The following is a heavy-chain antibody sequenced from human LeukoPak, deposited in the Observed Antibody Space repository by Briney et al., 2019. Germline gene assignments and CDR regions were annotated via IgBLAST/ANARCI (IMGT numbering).Heavy chain of an antibody. CDR1: GGTFIIYA. D-gene: IGHD6-6*01. CDR2: IIPIFGTA. Sequence: SVKVSFTASGGTFIIYAISWVRQAPGQGLEWMGGIIPIFGTANYAQKFQGRVTITTDESTSTAYMELSSLRSEDMAVYYCARSPAEYSSSYFDYWGQGTLVTVSS. CDR3: ARSPAEYSSSYFDY. V-gene: IGHV1-69*05. J-gene: IGHJ4*02.